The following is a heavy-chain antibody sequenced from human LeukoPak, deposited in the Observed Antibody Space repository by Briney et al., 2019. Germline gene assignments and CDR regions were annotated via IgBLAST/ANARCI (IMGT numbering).Heavy chain of an antibody. Sequence: GGSLRLSCTVSGFTFNSYAMSWVRQAPGKGLEWVSSISGNGDDTYHADSVKGRFTVSRDNSKSTLYLQMSSLRAEDTAVYYCGRYLQTTVGANDYWGQGTLVTVSS. V-gene: IGHV3-23*01. D-gene: IGHD1-26*01. J-gene: IGHJ4*02. CDR2: ISGNGDDT. CDR3: GRYLQTTVGANDY. CDR1: GFTFNSYA.